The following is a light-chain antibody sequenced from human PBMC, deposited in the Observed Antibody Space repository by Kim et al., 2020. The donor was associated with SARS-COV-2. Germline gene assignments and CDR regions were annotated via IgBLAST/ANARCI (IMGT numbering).Light chain of an antibody. J-gene: IGLJ3*02. Sequence: GQSITICCAGTSSDVGGYDYVSWYQQHPGKVPKLMIYDVTNRPAGVSNRFSGSKSGNTASLTISGLQAEDEADYYCSSYTSSSSRVFGGGTQLTVL. CDR2: DVT. CDR3: SSYTSSSSRV. CDR1: SSDVGGYDY. V-gene: IGLV2-14*03.